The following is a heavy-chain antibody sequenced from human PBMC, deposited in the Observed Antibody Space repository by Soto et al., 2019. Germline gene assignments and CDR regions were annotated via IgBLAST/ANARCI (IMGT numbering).Heavy chain of an antibody. D-gene: IGHD4-4*01. CDR3: ALLARLNTGNRFDP. V-gene: IGHV2-5*02. CDR2: IYWDDNK. J-gene: IGHJ5*02. Sequence: QITLKESGPPLVKPTQTLTLTCTFSGFSLSTSGVGVGWIRQPPGKALEWLALIYWDDNKRYSPSLKSRLTSDKDTPKNQVVLTMTTMDPVDPATYYCALLARLNTGNRFDPWGQGTLVTVSS. CDR1: GFSLSTSGVG.